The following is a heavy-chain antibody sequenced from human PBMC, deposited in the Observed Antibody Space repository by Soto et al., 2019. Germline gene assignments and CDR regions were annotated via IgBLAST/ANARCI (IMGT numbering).Heavy chain of an antibody. J-gene: IGHJ6*02. D-gene: IGHD3-3*01. Sequence: QVQLVQSGAEVKKPGSSVKVSCKASGGTFSSYAISWVRRAPGQGLEWMGGIIPIFGTANYAQKFQGRVTITAEKSTSTAYMELSSLRSEDTAVYYCASPTREWLPPARDYYYGMDVWGQGTTVTVSS. V-gene: IGHV1-69*06. CDR2: IIPIFGTA. CDR1: GGTFSSYA. CDR3: ASPTREWLPPARDYYYGMDV.